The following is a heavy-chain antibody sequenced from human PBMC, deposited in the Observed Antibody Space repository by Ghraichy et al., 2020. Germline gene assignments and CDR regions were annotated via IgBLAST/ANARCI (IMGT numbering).Heavy chain of an antibody. CDR1: GFSLSTSGVG. J-gene: IGHJ5*02. CDR2: IYWDDDK. V-gene: IGHV2-5*02. Sequence: SGPTLVKPTQTLTLTCTFSGFSLSTSGVGVGWIRQPPGKGLEWVALIYWDDDKRYSPSLRQRLTITKDTSENRVVLTMTSVEPVDTATYFCARRVTRGFYYTASCDREFGDTGPVISGPRWAPWGPPGLLLRLMSHLVSQCDRRSDPWGQGTLVIVSS. D-gene: IGHD3-16*01. CDR3: ARRVTRGFYYTASCDREFGDTGPVISGPRWAPWGPPGLLLRLMSHLVSQCDRRSDP.